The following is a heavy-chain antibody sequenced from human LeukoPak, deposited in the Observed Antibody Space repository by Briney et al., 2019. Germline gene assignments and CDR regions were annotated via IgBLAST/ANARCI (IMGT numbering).Heavy chain of an antibody. D-gene: IGHD6-19*01. V-gene: IGHV1-8*01. CDR1: GYTFTSCD. CDR3: AKEQWLVQGAFDI. J-gene: IGHJ3*02. Sequence: ASVKVSCKASGYTFTSCDINWVRQATGQGLEWMGWMNPNSGNTGYAQTFQGRVTMTRNTSISTAYMELSSLRSEDTAVYYCAKEQWLVQGAFDIWGQGTMVTVSS. CDR2: MNPNSGNT.